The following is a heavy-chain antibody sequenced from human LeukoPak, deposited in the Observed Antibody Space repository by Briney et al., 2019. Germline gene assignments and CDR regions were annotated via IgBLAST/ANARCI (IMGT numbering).Heavy chain of an antibody. V-gene: IGHV4-39*01. CDR1: GGSISSSSYY. CDR2: IYYSGST. CDR3: ARLGKVYGHGYN. D-gene: IGHD5-24*01. Sequence: SETLSLTCTVSGGSISSSSYYWGWIRQPPGKGLEWIGSIYYSGSTYYNPSLKSRVTISIDTSKNQFSLKLTSVTAADTAVYYCARLGKVYGHGYNWGQGTLVTVSS. J-gene: IGHJ4*02.